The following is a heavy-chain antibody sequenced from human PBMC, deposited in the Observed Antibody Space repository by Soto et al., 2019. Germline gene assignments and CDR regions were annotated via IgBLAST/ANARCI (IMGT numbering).Heavy chain of an antibody. CDR2: ISSSSSYI. V-gene: IGHV3-21*01. D-gene: IGHD6-19*01. J-gene: IGHJ6*02. CDR3: ARHSGWYVYDYGMDV. CDR1: GFPFSIYS. Sequence: PGGSLRLSCAASGFPFSIYSMNWVRQAPGKGLEWVSSISSSSSYIYYADSVKGRFTISRDNAKNSLYLQMNSLRAEDTAVYYCARHSGWYVYDYGMDVWGQGTTVTVSS.